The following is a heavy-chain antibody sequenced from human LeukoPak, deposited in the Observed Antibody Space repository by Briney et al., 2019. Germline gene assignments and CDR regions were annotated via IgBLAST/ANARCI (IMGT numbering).Heavy chain of an antibody. CDR2: IYYSGST. J-gene: IGHJ4*02. Sequence: PSETLSLTCTVSGGSISSYYWSWIRQPPGKGLEWIGYIYYSGSTNYNPSLKSRVTISVATSKCQFSLKLSSVTAADTAVYYCARTLCSGGSCYCDYWGQGTLVTVSS. CDR3: ARTLCSGGSCYCDY. V-gene: IGHV4-59*01. CDR1: GGSISSYY. D-gene: IGHD2-15*01.